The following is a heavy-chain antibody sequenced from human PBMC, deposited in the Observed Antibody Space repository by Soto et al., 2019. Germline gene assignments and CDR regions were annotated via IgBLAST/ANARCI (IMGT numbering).Heavy chain of an antibody. D-gene: IGHD6-13*01. V-gene: IGHV3-30*18. J-gene: IGHJ4*02. Sequence: HPGGSMRLSCVASGFSFSSYGMHWVRQTPPGKGLEWVVGMSSDGDNEYYVDSVKGRFTISRDNSKNTLYLQMNSLRAEDTAVYYCAKDPSTSSTWYLPPDYWGQGALVTVSS. CDR1: GFSFSSYG. CDR3: AKDPSTSSTWYLPPDY. CDR2: MSSDGDNE.